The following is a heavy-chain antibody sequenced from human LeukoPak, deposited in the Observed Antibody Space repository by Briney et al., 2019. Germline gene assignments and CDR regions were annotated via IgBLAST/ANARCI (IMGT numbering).Heavy chain of an antibody. Sequence: PSETLSLTCTVSDDSITMYYWTWIRQPPGKGLEWIGYVDHTGSTKFNPSLNGRVSISRDTSNNFFSLRLRSVTAADTAVYFCARGRVSSSTWSSTYYYFFYMDFWGKGTTVTVSS. V-gene: IGHV4-59*01. J-gene: IGHJ6*03. CDR2: VDHTGST. CDR3: ARGRVSSSTWSSTYYYFFYMDF. CDR1: DDSITMYY. D-gene: IGHD2-15*01.